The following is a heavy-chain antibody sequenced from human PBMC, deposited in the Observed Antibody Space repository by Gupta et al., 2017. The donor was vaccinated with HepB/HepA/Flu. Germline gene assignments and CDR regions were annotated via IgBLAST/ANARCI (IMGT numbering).Heavy chain of an antibody. CDR1: GLTFSGYW. CDR2: IKQDGSEK. Sequence: EVQLVESGGGLVQPGGSLSLSCAASGLTFSGYWMSWVRQAPGKGLEWVANIKQDGSEKYYVDSVKGRFTISRDNAKNSLYLQMNSLRAEDTAVYYCARAYYDYVWGLDYWGQGTLVTVSS. J-gene: IGHJ4*02. V-gene: IGHV3-7*01. D-gene: IGHD3-16*01. CDR3: ARAYYDYVWGLDY.